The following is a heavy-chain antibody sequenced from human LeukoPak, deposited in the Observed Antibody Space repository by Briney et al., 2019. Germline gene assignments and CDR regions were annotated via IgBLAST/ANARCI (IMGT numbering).Heavy chain of an antibody. CDR1: GFTFSSYA. J-gene: IGHJ4*02. D-gene: IGHD6-13*01. Sequence: GGSLRLSCAASGFTFSSYAMTWVRQAPGKGREGASAISGSGGSTYYADSVKGRFTISRDNSKNTLYLQMNSLRADDTAVYYCARRFSSSWSDYFDYWGQGTLVTVSS. V-gene: IGHV3-23*01. CDR2: ISGSGGST. CDR3: ARRFSSSWSDYFDY.